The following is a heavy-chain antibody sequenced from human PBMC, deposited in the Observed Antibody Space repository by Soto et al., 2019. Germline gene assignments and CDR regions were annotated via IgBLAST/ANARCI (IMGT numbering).Heavy chain of an antibody. CDR3: ARDWYGSRWYHVYY. CDR1: GFTFSSYS. J-gene: IGHJ4*02. Sequence: PGGCLRLSCAASGFTFSSYSMNWVRQAPGKGLEWVSSISSSSSYIYYADSVKGRFTSSRDNAKNSLYLQMNSLRADDTAVYYCARDWYGSRWYHVYYWCQGTLVIVSS. V-gene: IGHV3-21*01. CDR2: ISSSSSYI. D-gene: IGHD6-19*01.